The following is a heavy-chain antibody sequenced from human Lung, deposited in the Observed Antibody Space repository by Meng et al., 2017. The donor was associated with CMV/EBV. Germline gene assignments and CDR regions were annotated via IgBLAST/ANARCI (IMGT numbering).Heavy chain of an antibody. Sequence: ESGPALGKPSETPSLTCAVSGDSITNHNWWAWVRQPPGKGLEWIGEIPHRGSSAYNPSLKSRVSMSIDKSKNQFSLKLTSVTAADTAVYHCLRRSGGSVWGQGTLVTVSS. CDR2: IPHRGSS. CDR1: GDSITNHNW. D-gene: IGHD3-10*01. CDR3: LRRSGGSV. J-gene: IGHJ1*01. V-gene: IGHV4-4*02.